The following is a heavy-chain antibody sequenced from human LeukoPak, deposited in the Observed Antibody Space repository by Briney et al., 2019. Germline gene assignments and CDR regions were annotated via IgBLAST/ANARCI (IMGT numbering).Heavy chain of an antibody. CDR1: GYTFTGYY. D-gene: IGHD1-26*01. Sequence: ASVKVSCKASGYTFTGYYMHWVRQAPGQGLEWMGWINPNSGGTNYAQKFQGRVTMTRDTSISTAYMELSRLRSDDTAVYYCARGGRIVGAKMQAFDIWGEGTMVIVSS. CDR3: ARGGRIVGAKMQAFDI. CDR2: INPNSGGT. V-gene: IGHV1-2*02. J-gene: IGHJ3*02.